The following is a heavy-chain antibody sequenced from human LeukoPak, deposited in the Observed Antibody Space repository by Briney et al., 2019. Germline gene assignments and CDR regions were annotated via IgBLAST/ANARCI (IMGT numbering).Heavy chain of an antibody. V-gene: IGHV3-53*01. CDR2: IYSGGAT. D-gene: IGHD7-27*01. Sequence: PGGSLSLSCAASGFTIFSYMNWVRQAPGKGLEWVSVIYSGGATYYADSVRGRFTISRDNSKNTLFLQMNSLRAEDTAVYYCARGGNWDLYYFDCWGQGTLVTVSS. CDR1: GFTIFSY. J-gene: IGHJ4*02. CDR3: ARGGNWDLYYFDC.